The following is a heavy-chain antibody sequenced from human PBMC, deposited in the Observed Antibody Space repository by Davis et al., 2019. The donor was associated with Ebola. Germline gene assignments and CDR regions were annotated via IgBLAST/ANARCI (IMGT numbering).Heavy chain of an antibody. CDR1: GGTFSSYA. D-gene: IGHD2-2*02. CDR3: ARDRGYCSGTSCYTYYYYYMDV. Sequence: SVKVSCKASGGTFSSYAISWVRQAPGQGLEWMGGIIPIFGTANYAQKFQGRVTITADESTSTAYMELSSLRSEDTAVYYCARDRGYCSGTSCYTYYYYYMDVWGKGTTVTVSS. CDR2: IIPIFGTA. J-gene: IGHJ6*03. V-gene: IGHV1-69*13.